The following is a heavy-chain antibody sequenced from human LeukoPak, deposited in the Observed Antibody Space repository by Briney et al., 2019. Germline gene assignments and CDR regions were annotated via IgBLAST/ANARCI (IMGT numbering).Heavy chain of an antibody. CDR2: IDTSSSTM. CDR3: AREDDSWGPNNLDL. J-gene: IGHJ3*01. D-gene: IGHD3-3*01. V-gene: IGHV3-48*02. CDR1: AFTFSDYS. Sequence: PGGSLRLSCAASAFTFSDYSMNWVRQAPGKGLEWVSYIDTSSSTMYYADSVMGRFTISRDNANESLYLQMNSLRDEATAVYYCAREDDSWGPNNLDLWGQGTMVTVSS.